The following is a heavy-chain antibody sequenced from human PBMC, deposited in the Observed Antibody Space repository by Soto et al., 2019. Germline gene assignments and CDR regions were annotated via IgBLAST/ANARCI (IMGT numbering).Heavy chain of an antibody. D-gene: IGHD3-16*02. J-gene: IGHJ6*02. V-gene: IGHV4-30-2*01. CDR3: ARVNYDYVWGSYRPYGMDV. CDR1: GGSISSGGYS. CDR2: IYHSGST. Sequence: QLQLQESGSGLVKPSQTLSLTCAVSGGSISSGGYSWSWIRQPPGKGLEWIGYIYHSGSTYYNPSLKSRVTISVDRSQNQFSLKLSSVTAADTAVYYCARVNYDYVWGSYRPYGMDVWGQGTTVTVSS.